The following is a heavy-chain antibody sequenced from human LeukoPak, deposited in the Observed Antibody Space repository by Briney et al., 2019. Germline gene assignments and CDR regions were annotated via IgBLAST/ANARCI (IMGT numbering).Heavy chain of an antibody. D-gene: IGHD3-3*01. CDR2: IYTSGST. CDR1: GGSISSYY. CDR3: ARHTSGYPIYYYYMDV. V-gene: IGHV4-4*07. Sequence: SETLSLTCTVSGGSISSYYWSWIRQPAGKGLEWIGRIYTSGSTNYNPSLKSRVTISVDTSKNQFSLKLSSVTAADTAVYYCARHTSGYPIYYYYMDVWGKGTTVTVSS. J-gene: IGHJ6*03.